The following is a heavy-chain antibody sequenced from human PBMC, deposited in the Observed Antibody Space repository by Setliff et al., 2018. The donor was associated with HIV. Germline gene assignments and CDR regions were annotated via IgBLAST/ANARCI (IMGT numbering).Heavy chain of an antibody. CDR2: IIPIFGTA. J-gene: IGHJ5*02. CDR1: GGTFSRYA. CDR3: ARLGAGGSGWYSGWFDP. Sequence: SVKVSCKASGGTFSRYAISWARQAPGQGLEWMGGIIPIFGTANYAQKFQGRVTTTADESTSTAYMELSSLRSEDTAVYYCARLGAGGSGWYSGWFDPWGQGTLVTVS. D-gene: IGHD6-19*01. V-gene: IGHV1-69*13.